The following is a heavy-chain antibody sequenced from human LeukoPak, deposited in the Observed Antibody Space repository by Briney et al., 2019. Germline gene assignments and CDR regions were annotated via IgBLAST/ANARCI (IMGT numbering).Heavy chain of an antibody. CDR3: ATDPIPSPPEFSVAGY. V-gene: IGHV3-48*04. CDR2: ITATSGSV. J-gene: IGHJ4*02. Sequence: GGSLRLSCTGSNFSFGYYGMNWVRQTPGKGLEWLSYITATSGSVYYADSVKGRFTISRDNSKNSLYLQMDSLRAEDTAVYYCATDPIPSPPEFSVAGYWGRGTVVTVSS. D-gene: IGHD1-14*01. CDR1: NFSFGYYG.